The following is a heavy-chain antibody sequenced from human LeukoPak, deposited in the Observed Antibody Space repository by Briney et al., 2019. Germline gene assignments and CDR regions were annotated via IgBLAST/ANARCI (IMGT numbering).Heavy chain of an antibody. V-gene: IGHV3-21*01. CDR3: VRDKYARSNYDYFAS. D-gene: IGHD2-8*01. J-gene: IGHJ4*01. CDR2: ISAGGDFV. Sequence: SGGSLRLSCAASGFPFSTHSLNWVRQAPGKGLEWVSSISAGGDFVYYGDSVKGRFTMSRDNAKNSLHLQMDSLTAEDTAVYYCVRDKYARSNYDYFASWGHGTLVTVSS. CDR1: GFPFSTHS.